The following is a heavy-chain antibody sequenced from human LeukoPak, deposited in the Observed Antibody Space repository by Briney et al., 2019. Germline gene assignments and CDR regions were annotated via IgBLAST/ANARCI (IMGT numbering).Heavy chain of an antibody. D-gene: IGHD2/OR15-2a*01. CDR2: INPNRVGT. CDR1: GYTFTTYY. Sequence: ASVKLSCKASGYTFTTYYMHWVRHAPGQGLEWVGCINPNRVGTNFVQKFHGRVTITSDTSTSTPSTELSSLTSDDTAVYYCARGGYYLYVDSWGQGTLVTVSS. J-gene: IGHJ4*02. CDR3: ARGGYYLYVDS. V-gene: IGHV1-2*02.